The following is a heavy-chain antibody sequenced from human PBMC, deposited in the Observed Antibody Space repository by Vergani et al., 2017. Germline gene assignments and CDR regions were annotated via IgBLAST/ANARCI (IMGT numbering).Heavy chain of an antibody. V-gene: IGHV4-39*01. J-gene: IGHJ4*02. CDR1: GGSISSSSYY. CDR3: ARWHGFLHHFDY. D-gene: IGHD3-10*01. Sequence: QLQLQESGPGLVKPSETLSLTCTVSGGSISSSSYYWGWIRQPPEKGLEWIGIIYHVGSTYYNPSLKSRVTISVDTSKNQFSLKLSSVTAADTAVYYCARWHGFLHHFDYWGQGTLVTVSS. CDR2: IYHVGST.